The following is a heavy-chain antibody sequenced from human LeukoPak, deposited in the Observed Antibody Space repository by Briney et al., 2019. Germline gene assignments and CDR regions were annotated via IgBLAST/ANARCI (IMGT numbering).Heavy chain of an antibody. D-gene: IGHD5-12*01. CDR2: INPNSGDT. V-gene: IGHV1-2*02. CDR1: GYTFIAYY. CDR3: VRDGSSDY. J-gene: IGHJ4*02. Sequence: GASVKVSCKASGYTFIAYYMHWVRQAPGQGLEWMGWINPNSGDTNYAQKFQGRVTMTRDTSISTAYMELSRLRSDDTAVYYCVRDGSSDYWGQGTLVTVSS.